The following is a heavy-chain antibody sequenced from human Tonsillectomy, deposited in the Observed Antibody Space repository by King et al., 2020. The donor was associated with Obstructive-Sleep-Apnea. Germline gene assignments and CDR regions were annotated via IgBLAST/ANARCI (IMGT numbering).Heavy chain of an antibody. Sequence: VQLQESGSGLVNPSETLSLACTVSGGSISSYYWSWIRQPPGKGLEWIGYIYSSGSTNYNPSLKSRVTISVDTSKNQFSLKLSSVTAADTAVYYCARHFYDSNGYGWLRYYDLWGRGTLVTVSS. D-gene: IGHD3-22*01. V-gene: IGHV4-59*08. CDR1: GGSISSYY. CDR3: ARHFYDSNGYGWLRYYDL. J-gene: IGHJ2*01. CDR2: IYSSGST.